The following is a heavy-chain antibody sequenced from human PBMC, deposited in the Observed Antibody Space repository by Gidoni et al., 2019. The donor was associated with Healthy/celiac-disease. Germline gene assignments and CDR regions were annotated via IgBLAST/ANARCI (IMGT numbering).Heavy chain of an antibody. CDR1: GFTFSSYG. Sequence: QVQLVESGGGVVQPGRSLRLSCAASGFTFSSYGMHWVRQAPGKGLEWVAVISYDGSNKYYADSVKGRFTISRDNSKNTLYLQMNSLRAEDTAVYYCAKQAMVRGVTDDAFDIWGQGTMVTVSS. D-gene: IGHD3-10*01. J-gene: IGHJ3*02. CDR3: AKQAMVRGVTDDAFDI. CDR2: ISYDGSNK. V-gene: IGHV3-30*18.